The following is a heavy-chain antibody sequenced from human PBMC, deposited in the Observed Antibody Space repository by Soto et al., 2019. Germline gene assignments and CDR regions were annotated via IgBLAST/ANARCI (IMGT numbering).Heavy chain of an antibody. CDR1: GYTFTSYA. CDR3: SREVNFYGLDV. CDR2: INAGNGNT. V-gene: IGHV1-3*01. Sequence: GASVKVSCKASGYTFTSYAMNWVRQAPGQRLEWMGWINAGNGNTKYSQKFQGRVTITRNTSASTAYMELSSLRSEDTAVYYCSREVNFYGLDVWGQGTTVTVSS. J-gene: IGHJ6*02.